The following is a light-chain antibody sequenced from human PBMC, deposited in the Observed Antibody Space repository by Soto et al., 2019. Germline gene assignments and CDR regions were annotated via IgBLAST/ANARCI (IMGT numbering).Light chain of an antibody. V-gene: IGKV3-20*01. Sequence: EIVLTQYPGTLSLSPGERGTLSCRASQSVSRSYLAWYQQKPGQAPRLLIYGASSRATGIPDRFSGSGSGTDLTLTISRLEPEDFAIYYCQQYGNSPFTFGPGTKVDIK. CDR2: GAS. CDR3: QQYGNSPFT. CDR1: QSVSRSY. J-gene: IGKJ3*01.